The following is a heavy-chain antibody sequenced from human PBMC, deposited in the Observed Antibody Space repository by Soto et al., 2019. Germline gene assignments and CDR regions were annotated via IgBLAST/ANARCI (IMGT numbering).Heavy chain of an antibody. J-gene: IGHJ5*02. CDR1: GFTLSDHY. Sequence: PGGSLRLSCAGSGFTLSDHYIDWVRQAPGKGLEWVGRSRDKAQGYSTAYAASVKGRFTISRDNSKNTLYLQMNSLRAEDTAVYYCAKPSSPSGGGWFDPWGQGTLVTVSS. CDR2: SRDKAQGYST. D-gene: IGHD1-26*01. V-gene: IGHV3-72*01. CDR3: AKPSSPSGGGWFDP.